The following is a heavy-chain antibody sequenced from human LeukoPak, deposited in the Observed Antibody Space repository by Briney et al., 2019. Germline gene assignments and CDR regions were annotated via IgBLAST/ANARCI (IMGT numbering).Heavy chain of an antibody. Sequence: PGASLRLSCAASGFTFSRYAMSWVRQGPGKGLEWVSAISVSGDNTYYADSVKGRFTVSRDNSKNTLHLQMNSLRAEDTALYYCARGGGMDVWGQGTTVAVSS. V-gene: IGHV3-23*01. CDR3: ARGGGMDV. J-gene: IGHJ6*02. CDR2: ISVSGDNT. CDR1: GFTFSRYA.